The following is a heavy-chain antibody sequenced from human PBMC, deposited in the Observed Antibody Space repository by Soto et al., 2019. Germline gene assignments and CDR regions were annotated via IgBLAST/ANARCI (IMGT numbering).Heavy chain of an antibody. Sequence: GASVKVSCKVSGYTLTELSMHWVRQAPGKGLEWMGGFDPEDGETIYAQKFQGRVTMTEDTSTDTAYMELSSLRSEDTAVYYCATAYCSSTSCLYNWFDPWGQGTLVTVSS. CDR2: FDPEDGET. CDR1: GYTLTELS. D-gene: IGHD2-2*01. CDR3: ATAYCSSTSCLYNWFDP. V-gene: IGHV1-24*01. J-gene: IGHJ5*02.